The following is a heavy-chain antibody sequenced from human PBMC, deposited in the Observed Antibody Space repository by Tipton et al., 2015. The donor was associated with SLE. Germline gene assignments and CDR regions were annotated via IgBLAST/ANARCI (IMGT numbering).Heavy chain of an antibody. J-gene: IGHJ5*02. Sequence: QLVQSGPEVKKPGTSVKVSCKASGFTFTSSAMQWVRQARGQRLEWIGWIVVGSGNTNYAQKFQERVTITRDMSTSTACMELSSLRSEDTAVYYCAAVGDDCSSTSCYGGLIWPWGQGTLVTVSS. D-gene: IGHD2-2*01. CDR1: GFTFTSSA. CDR3: AAVGDDCSSTSCYGGLIWP. V-gene: IGHV1-58*02. CDR2: IVVGSGNT.